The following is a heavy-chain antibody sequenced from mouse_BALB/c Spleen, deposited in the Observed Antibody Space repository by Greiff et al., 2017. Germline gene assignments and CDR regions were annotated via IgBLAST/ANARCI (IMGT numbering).Heavy chain of an antibody. CDR2: MLPGSGST. D-gene: IGHD2-1*01. CDR1: GYTFSSYW. Sequence: QVQLKQSGAELMKPGASVKISCKATGYTFSSYWIEWVKQRPGHGLEWIGEMLPGSGSTNYNEKFKGKATFTADTSSNTAYMQLSSLTSEDSAVYYCARKNGKDAMDYWGQGTSVTVSS. V-gene: IGHV1-9*01. J-gene: IGHJ4*01. CDR3: ARKNGKDAMDY.